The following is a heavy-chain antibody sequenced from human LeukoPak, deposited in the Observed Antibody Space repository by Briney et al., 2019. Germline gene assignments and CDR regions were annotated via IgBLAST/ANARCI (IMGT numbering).Heavy chain of an antibody. CDR1: GYTFTELS. V-gene: IGHV1-24*01. CDR2: FDPEDGET. J-gene: IGHJ5*02. Sequence: GASVKVSCKVSGYTFTELSMHWVRQAPGKGLEWMGGFDPEDGETIYAQKFQGRVTMTEDTSTDTAYMELSSLRSEDTAVYYCATRGYSSGWYGNWFDPWGQGTLVTVSS. CDR3: ATRGYSSGWYGNWFDP. D-gene: IGHD6-19*01.